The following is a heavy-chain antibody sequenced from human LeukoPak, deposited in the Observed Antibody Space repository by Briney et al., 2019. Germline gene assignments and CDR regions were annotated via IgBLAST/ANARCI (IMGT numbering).Heavy chain of an antibody. J-gene: IGHJ3*02. CDR3: ARDPGYYGSGTIGAFDI. CDR2: IYTSGST. V-gene: IGHV4-61*09. CDR1: GGSISSGSYC. Sequence: SETLSLTCTVSGGSISSGSYCWSWIRQPAGKGLEWIGHIYTSGSTDYNPSLQGRVTMSVDTSKNQFSLKLSSVTGADTAVYYCARDPGYYGSGTIGAFDIWGQGTVVTVSS. D-gene: IGHD3-10*01.